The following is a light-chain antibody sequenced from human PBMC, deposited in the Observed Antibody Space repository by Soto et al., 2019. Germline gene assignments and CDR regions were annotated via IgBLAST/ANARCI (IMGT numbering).Light chain of an antibody. V-gene: IGKV3-11*01. J-gene: IGKJ3*01. Sequence: EIVLTQSPATLSLSPGERATLSCRASQSVSSYLAWYQQKPGQAPRLLIYDASNRATGIPARFSDGGSGTDFTLTISSLEPDDFAVYYCQQRSNWRFTFGPGTRVDIK. CDR2: DAS. CDR1: QSVSSY. CDR3: QQRSNWRFT.